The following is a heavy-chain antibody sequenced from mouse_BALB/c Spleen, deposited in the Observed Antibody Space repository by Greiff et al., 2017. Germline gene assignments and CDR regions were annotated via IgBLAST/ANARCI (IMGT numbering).Heavy chain of an antibody. CDR1: GYTFTSYT. CDR2: INPSSGYT. J-gene: IGHJ1*01. D-gene: IGHD1-1*01. V-gene: IGHV1-4*01. Sequence: QVQLQQSGAELARPGASVKMSCKASGYTFTSYTMHWVKQRPGQGLEWIGYINPSSGYTNYNQKFKDKATLTADKSSSTAYMQLSSLTSEDSAVYYCARSHTTVVDKGYFDVWGAGTTVTVSS. CDR3: ARSHTTVVDKGYFDV.